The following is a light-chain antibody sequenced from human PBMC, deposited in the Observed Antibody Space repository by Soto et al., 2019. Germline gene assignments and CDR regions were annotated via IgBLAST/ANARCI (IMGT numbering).Light chain of an antibody. J-gene: IGKJ2*01. V-gene: IGKV3-11*01. Sequence: PGDSATLSCRASQSVGTYLAWYQQKPGQTPRLVIYTASNRATGIPARFSGSGSGTDFTLTITSLEPEDFAVYYCQQRSDWRYTFGQGTKLDLK. CDR3: QQRSDWRYT. CDR2: TAS. CDR1: QSVGTY.